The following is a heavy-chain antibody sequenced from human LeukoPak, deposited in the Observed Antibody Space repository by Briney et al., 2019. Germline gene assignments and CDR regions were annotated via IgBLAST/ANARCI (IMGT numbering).Heavy chain of an antibody. CDR1: GGSFSGYY. V-gene: IGHV4-34*01. Sequence: SETLSLTCAVYGGSFSGYYWSWIRLPPGKGLEWIGEINHSGSTNYNPSLKSRVTISVDTSKNQFSLKLSSVTAADTAVYYCAREGNYPFDYWGQGTLVTVSS. J-gene: IGHJ4*02. CDR3: AREGNYPFDY. D-gene: IGHD1-7*01. CDR2: INHSGST.